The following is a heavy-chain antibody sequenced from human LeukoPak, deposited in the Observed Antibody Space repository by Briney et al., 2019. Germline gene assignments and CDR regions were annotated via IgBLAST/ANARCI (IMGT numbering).Heavy chain of an antibody. D-gene: IGHD5-12*01. CDR1: GYSFTSYW. CDR2: IYPGDSDT. J-gene: IGHJ4*02. CDR3: ARLVWLRDHYFDY. V-gene: IGHV5-51*01. Sequence: GASLKVSCKGSGYSFTSYWIGWVRQMPGKGLEWMGIIYPGDSDTRYSPSFQGQVTISADKSISTAYLQWSSLKASDTAMYYCARLVWLRDHYFDYWGQGTLVTVSS.